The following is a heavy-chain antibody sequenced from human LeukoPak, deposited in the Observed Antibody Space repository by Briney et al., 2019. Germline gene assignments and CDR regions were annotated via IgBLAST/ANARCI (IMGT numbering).Heavy chain of an antibody. CDR1: GGSISSYY. CDR3: ARDLPQYCSGGSCYSDAFDI. V-gene: IGHV4-4*07. Sequence: SETLSLTCTVSGGSISSYYWSWIRQPAGKGLEWIGRIYTSGSTNYNPSLKSRVTMSVDTSKNQFSLKLSSVTAADTAVYYCARDLPQYCSGGSCYSDAFDIWGQGTMVTVSS. CDR2: IYTSGST. J-gene: IGHJ3*02. D-gene: IGHD2-15*01.